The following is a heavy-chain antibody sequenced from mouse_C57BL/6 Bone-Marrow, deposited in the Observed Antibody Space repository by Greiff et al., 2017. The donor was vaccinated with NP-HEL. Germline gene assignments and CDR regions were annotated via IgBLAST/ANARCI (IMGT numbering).Heavy chain of an antibody. CDR3: ARTYYSNCVGFAY. V-gene: IGHV1-52*01. D-gene: IGHD2-5*01. J-gene: IGHJ3*01. Sequence: VQLQQPGAELVRPGSSVKLSCKASGYTFTSYWMHWVKQRPIQGLEWIGNIDPSDSETHYNQKFKDKATLTVDKSSSTAYMQLSSLTSEDSAVYYCARTYYSNCVGFAYWGQGTLVTVSA. CDR1: GYTFTSYW. CDR2: IDPSDSET.